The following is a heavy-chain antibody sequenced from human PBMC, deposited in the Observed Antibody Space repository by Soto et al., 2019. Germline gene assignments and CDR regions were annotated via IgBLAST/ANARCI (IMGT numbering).Heavy chain of an antibody. CDR2: INPNSGGT. CDR3: ARVFIAARPAGVQIHYYYYYGMDV. CDR1: GYTFTSYY. V-gene: IGHV1-2*02. D-gene: IGHD6-6*01. Sequence: ASVKVSCKASGYTFTSYYMHWVRQAPGQGLEWMGWINPNSGGTNYAQKFQGRVTMTRDTSISTAYMELSRLRSDDTAVYYCARVFIAARPAGVQIHYYYYYGMDVWGQGTTVTVSS. J-gene: IGHJ6*02.